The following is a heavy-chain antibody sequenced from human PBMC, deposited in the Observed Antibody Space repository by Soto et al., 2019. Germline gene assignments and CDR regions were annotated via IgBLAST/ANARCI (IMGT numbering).Heavy chain of an antibody. CDR1: GFTFNIYA. D-gene: IGHD4-17*01. CDR2: ISFDGTKK. CDR3: AREDDYGYRYINYGLDV. V-gene: IGHV3-30-3*01. Sequence: QAQLVESGGGVVQPGRSLRLSCAASGFTFNIYALHWVRQDPGKGLEWVAVISFDGTKKYYSDSVKGRFTISRDNLKNTLYLQMNNLRVEDAALYFCAREDDYGYRYINYGLDVWGQGTTVTVSS. J-gene: IGHJ6*02.